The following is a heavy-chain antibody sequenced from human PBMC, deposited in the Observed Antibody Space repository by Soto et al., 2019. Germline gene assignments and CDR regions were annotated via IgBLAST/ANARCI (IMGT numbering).Heavy chain of an antibody. V-gene: IGHV5-51*01. CDR3: AKKYCITSTCARSGFDM. Sequence: MRVSRSVARYRSTSYCIGRMSKKPGQGLEWLGCLYPGDCDTRYSPSFQGQVTMSADKSIRTAYLQWRSLKALDTAMYSCAKKYCITSTCARSGFDMWGQGKMVTV. CDR2: LYPGDCDT. CDR1: RYRSTSYC. D-gene: IGHD2-2*01. J-gene: IGHJ3*02.